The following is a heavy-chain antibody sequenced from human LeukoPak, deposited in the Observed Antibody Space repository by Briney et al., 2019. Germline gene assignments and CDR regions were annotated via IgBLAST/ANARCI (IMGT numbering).Heavy chain of an antibody. J-gene: IGHJ4*02. D-gene: IGHD6-19*01. Sequence: ASVKVSCKASGYTFTSYGISWVRQAPGQGLEWMGWISAYNGNTNYAQKLQGRVTMATDTSTSTAYMELRSLRSDDTAVYYCARDGGYSSGWPLFHFDYWGQGTLVTVSS. CDR1: GYTFTSYG. V-gene: IGHV1-18*01. CDR2: ISAYNGNT. CDR3: ARDGGYSSGWPLFHFDY.